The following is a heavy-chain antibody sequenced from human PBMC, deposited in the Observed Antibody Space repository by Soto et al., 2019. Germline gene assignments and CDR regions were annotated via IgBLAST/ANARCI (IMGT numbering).Heavy chain of an antibody. CDR2: ISRTTTYT. D-gene: IGHD4-17*01. CDR1: GFTFSTYH. CDR3: AGDIWDYGDNWFGP. V-gene: IGHV3-48*01. J-gene: IGHJ5*02. Sequence: EMQLVESGGGLVQPGGSLRLSCAASGFTFSTYHMNWVRQTPQKGLEWVAYISRTTTYTYYADSVRGRFTVSRDNAENSLYLHMNSLRVEDTAVYYCAGDIWDYGDNWFGPWGQGTLVIVSS.